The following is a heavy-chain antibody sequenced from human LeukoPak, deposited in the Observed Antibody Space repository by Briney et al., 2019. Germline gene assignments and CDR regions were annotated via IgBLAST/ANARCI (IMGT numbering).Heavy chain of an antibody. CDR3: TSWGDTTAEYFQR. CDR2: INPDGRDT. CDR1: GFTFNRCW. J-gene: IGHJ1*01. D-gene: IGHD2-21*02. Sequence: GGSLRLSCVVSGFTFNRCWMNWVRQAPGKGLEWVAHINPDGRDTYYVDSVKGRFTISRGNAQNSMYLQMNSLGVEDTAVYYCTSWGDTTAEYFQRWGQGTLVTVSS. V-gene: IGHV3-7*01.